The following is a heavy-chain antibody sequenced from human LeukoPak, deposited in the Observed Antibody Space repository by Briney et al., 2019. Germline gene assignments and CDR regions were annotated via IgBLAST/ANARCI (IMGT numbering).Heavy chain of an antibody. V-gene: IGHV1-46*01. Sequence: ASVKVSCKASGYTFTSYYMHWVRQAPGQGLEWMGLINPTGGSTGYAQKFQGRVTMTRDTSISTAYMELSRLRSDDTAVYYCARLYSSSWSYNWFDPWGQGTLVTVSS. CDR1: GYTFTSYY. CDR3: ARLYSSSWSYNWFDP. J-gene: IGHJ5*02. D-gene: IGHD6-13*01. CDR2: INPTGGST.